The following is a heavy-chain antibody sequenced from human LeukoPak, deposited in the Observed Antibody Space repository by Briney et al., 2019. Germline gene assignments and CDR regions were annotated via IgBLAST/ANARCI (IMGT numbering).Heavy chain of an antibody. D-gene: IGHD6-19*01. CDR3: AKDPSSGGYFDC. CDR2: IGGSGDGT. CDR1: GFTFSSFA. V-gene: IGHV3-23*01. Sequence: GGSLRLSCAASGFTFSSFAMSWVRLTPGKGLEWVSTIGGSGDGTYYAGSVKGRFTISRDNSKNTLYLQMNSLRAEDTAVYYCAKDPSSGGYFDCWGQGTLVTVSS. J-gene: IGHJ4*02.